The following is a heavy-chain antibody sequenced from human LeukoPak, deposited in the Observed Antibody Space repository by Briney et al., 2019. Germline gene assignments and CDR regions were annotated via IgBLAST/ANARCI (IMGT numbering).Heavy chain of an antibody. Sequence: GGSLRLSCAAPGFTVSSNYMNWARQAPGKGLEWVASINHNGNVNYYVDSVKGRFTISRDNAKNSLYLQMDSLRDEDTAVYYCARDRDYAFDYWGQGTLVTVSS. D-gene: IGHD4-17*01. CDR2: INHNGNVN. CDR1: GFTVSSNY. V-gene: IGHV3-7*01. CDR3: ARDRDYAFDY. J-gene: IGHJ4*02.